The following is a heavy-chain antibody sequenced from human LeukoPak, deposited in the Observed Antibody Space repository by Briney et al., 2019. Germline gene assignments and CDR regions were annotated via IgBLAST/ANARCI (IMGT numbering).Heavy chain of an antibody. V-gene: IGHV1-8*01. CDR2: MNPNSGNT. Sequence: ASVKVSCKASGYTFTSYDINWVRQATGQGLEWMGWMNPNSGNTGYAQKFQGRVTMTRNTSISTAYMELSSLRSEDTAVYYCARGGSSWYSSYSPYYYYGMDVWGQGTTVTVSS. D-gene: IGHD6-13*01. CDR3: ARGGSSWYSSYSPYYYYGMDV. J-gene: IGHJ6*02. CDR1: GYTFTSYD.